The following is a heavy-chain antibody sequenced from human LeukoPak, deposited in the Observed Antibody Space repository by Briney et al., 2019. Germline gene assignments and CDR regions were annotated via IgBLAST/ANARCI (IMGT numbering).Heavy chain of an antibody. CDR3: ARGTDIVVVGGYYYYMDV. V-gene: IGHV3-7*01. CDR1: GFTFSSYW. J-gene: IGHJ6*03. CDR2: IKQDGSEK. Sequence: GGSLRLSCAASGFTFSSYWMSWVRQAPGKGLEWVANIKQDGSEKYYVDSVKGRFTISRDNAKNSLYLQMNSLRAEDTAVYYCARGTDIVVVGGYYYYMDVWGKGTTVTVSS. D-gene: IGHD2-2*01.